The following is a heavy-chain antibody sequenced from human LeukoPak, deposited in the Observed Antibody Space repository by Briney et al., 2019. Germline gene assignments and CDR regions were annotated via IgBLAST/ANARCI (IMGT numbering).Heavy chain of an antibody. V-gene: IGHV3-21*01. CDR2: ISSSSSYI. J-gene: IGHJ6*03. CDR1: GFTFSSYS. D-gene: IGHD1-14*01. Sequence: GGSLRLSCAASGFTFSSYSMNWVRQAPGKGLEWVSSISSSSSYIYYADSVKGRFTISRDNAKNSLYLQMNSLRAEDTAVYYCARSGEPYYYYYMDVWGKGTTVTVSS. CDR3: ARSGEPYYYYYMDV.